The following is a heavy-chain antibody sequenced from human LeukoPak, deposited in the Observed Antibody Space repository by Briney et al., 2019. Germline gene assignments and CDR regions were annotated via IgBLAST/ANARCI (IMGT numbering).Heavy chain of an antibody. CDR2: ISSSGSYI. V-gene: IGHV3-21*01. Sequence: GGSLRLSCAASGFTFSSYTMNWVRQAPGKALEWVSSISSSGSYIYYADSVKGRFSISRDNAKNSLFLQMNSLSAEDTAVYYCARRALLFPLDYRGQGTLVTVSS. J-gene: IGHJ4*02. CDR1: GFTFSSYT. CDR3: ARRALLFPLDY. D-gene: IGHD3-10*01.